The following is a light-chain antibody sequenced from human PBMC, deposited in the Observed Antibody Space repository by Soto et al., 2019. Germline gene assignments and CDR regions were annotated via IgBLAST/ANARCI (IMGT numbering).Light chain of an antibody. V-gene: IGKV1-5*01. CDR3: QQYGSSPLT. Sequence: DVQMTQSPSTLSASVGDRATSXXRASQSISSWLAWYQQKPGKAPKLXIYEASSLESGGPSRFSGSGAGTDFTLTISRLEPADFAVYYCQQYGSSPLTFGGGTKVDIK. CDR2: EAS. J-gene: IGKJ4*01. CDR1: QSISSW.